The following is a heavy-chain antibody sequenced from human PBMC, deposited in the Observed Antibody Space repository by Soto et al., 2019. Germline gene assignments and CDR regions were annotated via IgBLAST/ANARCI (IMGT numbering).Heavy chain of an antibody. CDR2: ISAYNGNI. D-gene: IGHD6-13*01. J-gene: IGHJ4*02. V-gene: IGHV1-18*01. Sequence: QVQLVQSGAEVKTPGASVKVSCKASGYTFTSYGISWVRQAPGQGLEWMGWISAYNGNINYAEKLQGRVTMTTDTSTITAHMDLRSLRADYTAVDYCPRKSSISFHDYWWQGTLVCFSS. CDR1: GYTFTSYG. CDR3: PRKSSISFHDY.